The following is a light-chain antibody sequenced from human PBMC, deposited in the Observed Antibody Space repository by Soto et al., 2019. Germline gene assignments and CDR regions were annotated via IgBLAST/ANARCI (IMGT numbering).Light chain of an antibody. CDR3: QQYDNLPRYT. CDR2: DAS. V-gene: IGKV1-33*01. Sequence: DLQMTQSPSSLSASVGDRVTITCQASQDISNYLNWYQQKPGKAPKLLIYDASNLETGVPSRFSGSGSATDFTFTISSLQPEDIATYYCQQYDNLPRYTFGPGTKVDIK. CDR1: QDISNY. J-gene: IGKJ3*01.